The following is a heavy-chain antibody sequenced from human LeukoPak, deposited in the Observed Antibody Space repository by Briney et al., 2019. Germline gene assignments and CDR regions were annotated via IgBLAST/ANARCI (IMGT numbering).Heavy chain of an antibody. V-gene: IGHV4-4*07. CDR1: SGSSSSYY. Sequence: SETLSLNCTVWSGSSSSYYWSWIRQPAGEGLEWIGHIYTSGSTDYNPSLKRRITMSRDTSKNQFSRKMSSVTAAGTVVYYGMRDVCPGWYDFWSGYQGLNLFDYWGQETLVTVSS. CDR3: MRDVCPGWYDFWSGYQGLNLFDY. J-gene: IGHJ4*02. CDR2: IYTSGST. D-gene: IGHD3-3*01.